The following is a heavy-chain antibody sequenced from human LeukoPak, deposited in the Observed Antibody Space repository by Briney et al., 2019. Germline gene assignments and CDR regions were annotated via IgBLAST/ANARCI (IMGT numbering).Heavy chain of an antibody. CDR3: ARHVPYCSSTSCEGDWFDP. V-gene: IGHV4-34*01. J-gene: IGHJ5*02. D-gene: IGHD2-2*01. CDR1: GGSFSGYY. CDR2: INHSGST. Sequence: PSETLSLTCAVYGGSFSGYYWSWIRQPPGKGLEWIGEINHSGSTNYNPSLKSRVTISVDTSKNQFSLKLSSVTAADTAVYYCARHVPYCSSTSCEGDWFDPWGQGTLVTVSS.